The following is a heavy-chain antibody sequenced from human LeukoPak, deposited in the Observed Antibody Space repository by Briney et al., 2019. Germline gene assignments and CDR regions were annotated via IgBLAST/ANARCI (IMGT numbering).Heavy chain of an antibody. CDR2: IYYGGST. CDR3: ARHSFPDILTAIGVVWFDP. CDR1: GGSISSYY. V-gene: IGHV4-59*08. J-gene: IGHJ5*02. D-gene: IGHD3-9*01. Sequence: SETLSLTCTVSGGSISSYYWSWIRQPPGKGLEWIGDIYYGGSTNYNPSLKSRVTISVDTSKNQFSLKLSSVTAADTAVYYCARHSFPDILTAIGVVWFDPWGQGTLVTVSS.